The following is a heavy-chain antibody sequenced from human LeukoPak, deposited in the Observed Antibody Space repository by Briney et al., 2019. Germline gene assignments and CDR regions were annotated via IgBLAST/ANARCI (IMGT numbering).Heavy chain of an antibody. CDR2: MNPNSGNT. CDR3: ARVFEYYYGSGSFYYYYGMDV. D-gene: IGHD3-10*01. Sequence: ASVKVSCKASGYTFTSYDINWVRQATGQGLEWMGWMNPNSGNTGYAQKFQGRVTMTKNTSISTAYMELSSLRSEDTAVYYCARVFEYYYGSGSFYYYYGMDVWGQGTTVTVSS. V-gene: IGHV1-8*01. J-gene: IGHJ6*02. CDR1: GYTFTSYD.